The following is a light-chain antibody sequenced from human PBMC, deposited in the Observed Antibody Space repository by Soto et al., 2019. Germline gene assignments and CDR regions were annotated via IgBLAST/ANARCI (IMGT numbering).Light chain of an antibody. J-gene: IGKJ1*01. CDR1: QSVSSSY. V-gene: IGKV3-20*01. CDR3: QQYGSSPWT. CDR2: GAS. Sequence: EIVLTQSPGTLSLSPGERATLSCRASQSVSSSYLAWYQQNPGQAPRLLIYGASIRATGIPARFSGSGSGTDVTLPISRLEPADFAVYYYQQYGSSPWTFGQGTKVEIK.